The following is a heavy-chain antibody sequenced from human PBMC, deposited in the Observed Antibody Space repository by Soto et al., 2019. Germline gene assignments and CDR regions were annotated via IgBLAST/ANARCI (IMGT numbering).Heavy chain of an antibody. CDR2: FYYSGTP. CDR1: VSSIYNYY. D-gene: IGHD3-10*01. CDR3: ARVVGEKILSRWLEQ. Sequence: PSETLSLTCTFSVSSIYNYYCSLIRQPPGNGLEWIWYFYYSGTPNYNPSLKSRVTMSVDTSKNQFSLKLTSVTAADTAFYYCARVVGEKILSRWLEQRGKGTMVTVSS. J-gene: IGHJ4*02. V-gene: IGHV4-59*01.